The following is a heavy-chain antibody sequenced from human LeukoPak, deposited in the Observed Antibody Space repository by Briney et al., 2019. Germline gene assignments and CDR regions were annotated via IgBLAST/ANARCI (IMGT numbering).Heavy chain of an antibody. CDR3: ASGDSSGYYYYMDV. Sequence: SETLSLTCAVYGGSFSTYYWNWIRQSPGKGLEWIGEINHTGTTNYNPSLKGRVTISVDTSKNQFSLKLSSVTAADTAVYYCASGDSSGYYYYMDVWGKGTTVTISS. V-gene: IGHV4-34*01. CDR2: INHTGTT. J-gene: IGHJ6*03. D-gene: IGHD3-22*01. CDR1: GGSFSTYY.